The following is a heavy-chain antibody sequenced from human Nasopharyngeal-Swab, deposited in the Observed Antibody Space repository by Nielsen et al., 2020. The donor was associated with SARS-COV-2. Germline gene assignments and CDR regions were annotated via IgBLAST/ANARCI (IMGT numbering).Heavy chain of an antibody. CDR2: VSYSGIT. Sequence: GSLRLSCTVSGAFISGHHWSWIRQPPGKGLEWIGYVSYSGITNYNPSLNSRVTISADSYKNQFSLELGSVTAADTAVYYCAREEYYYDSSGNYYRAFDNWGQGTLVSVSS. CDR1: GAFISGHH. CDR3: AREEYYYDSSGNYYRAFDN. D-gene: IGHD3-22*01. V-gene: IGHV4-59*11. J-gene: IGHJ4*02.